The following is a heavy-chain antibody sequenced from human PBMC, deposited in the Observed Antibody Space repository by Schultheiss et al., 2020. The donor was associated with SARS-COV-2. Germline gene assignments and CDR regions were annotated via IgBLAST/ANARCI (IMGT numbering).Heavy chain of an antibody. V-gene: IGHV3-66*01. Sequence: GGSLRLSCAASGFTVSPNYMTWVRQAPGKGLEWVSVIYSGDSTYYADSVKGRFIISRDNSKNILYLQMNSLRAEDTAVYYCAKVGSYYDSSGYHPYNWFDPWGQGTLVTVSS. CDR2: IYSGDST. J-gene: IGHJ5*02. CDR3: AKVGSYYDSSGYHPYNWFDP. D-gene: IGHD3-22*01. CDR1: GFTVSPNY.